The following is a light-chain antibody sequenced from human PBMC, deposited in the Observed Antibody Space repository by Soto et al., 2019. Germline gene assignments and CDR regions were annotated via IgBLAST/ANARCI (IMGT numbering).Light chain of an antibody. J-gene: IGKJ1*01. V-gene: IGKV1-5*01. CDR1: QSIRSW. CDR2: DAS. CDR3: QQYDSYPWT. Sequence: DIPMTQSPSALSASVGDRVTITCRARQSIRSWLAWYQQKPGQAPKLLIYDASGLESGVPSRFSGSGSGTEFTLTITSLQPDDFATYYCQQYDSYPWTFGQGTKVEIK.